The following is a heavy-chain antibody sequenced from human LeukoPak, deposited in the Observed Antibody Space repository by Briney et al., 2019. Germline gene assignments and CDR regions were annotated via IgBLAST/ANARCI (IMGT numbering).Heavy chain of an antibody. J-gene: IGHJ3*02. CDR3: ARVDYDSSDSPIIDAFDI. V-gene: IGHV4-31*03. CDR2: IYYSGST. D-gene: IGHD3-22*01. CDR1: GGSISTGGYY. Sequence: SETLSLTCTVSGGSISTGGYYWSWIRQHPGKGLEWIGYIYYSGSTYYNPSLKSRVTISVDTSKNQFSLKLSSVTAADTAVYYCARVDYDSSDSPIIDAFDILGQGTMVTVSS.